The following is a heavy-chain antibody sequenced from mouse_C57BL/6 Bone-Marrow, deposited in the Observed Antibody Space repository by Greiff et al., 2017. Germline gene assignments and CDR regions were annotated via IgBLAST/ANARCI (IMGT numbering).Heavy chain of an antibody. CDR3: ARSLTVDD. CDR1: GYTFTSYW. D-gene: IGHD4-1*01. V-gene: IGHV1-55*01. Sequence: VQLQQPGAELVKPGASVKMSCKASGYTFTSYWITWVKQRPGQGLEWIGDIYPGSGSTNYNEKFKSKATLTVDTSSSTAYMQPSRLTSEDSAVYYCARSLTVDDWGQGTTLTVSS. CDR2: IYPGSGST. J-gene: IGHJ2*01.